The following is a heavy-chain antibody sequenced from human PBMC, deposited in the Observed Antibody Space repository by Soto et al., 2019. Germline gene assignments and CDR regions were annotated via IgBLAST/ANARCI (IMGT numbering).Heavy chain of an antibody. CDR1: GYTFTSYD. CDR2: MNPNSGNT. J-gene: IGHJ6*02. V-gene: IGHV1-8*01. D-gene: IGHD3-16*02. Sequence: ASVKVSCKASGYTFTSYDINWVRQATGQGLEWMGWMNPNSGNTGYAQKFQGRVTMTRNTSISTAHMELSSLRSEDTAVYYCARFGFDDYVWGSYRPFYYYYGMDVWGQGTTVTVSS. CDR3: ARFGFDDYVWGSYRPFYYYYGMDV.